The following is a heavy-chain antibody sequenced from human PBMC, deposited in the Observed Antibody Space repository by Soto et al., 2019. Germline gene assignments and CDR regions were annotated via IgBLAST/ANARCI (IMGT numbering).Heavy chain of an antibody. CDR1: GYTFTSYY. CDR2: INPSGGST. CDR3: ARDLAIVVVVAATPLFCGMDV. V-gene: IGHV1-46*01. Sequence: GASVKVSCKASGYTFTSYYMHWVRQAPGQGLEWMGIINPSGGSTSYAQKFQGRVTMTRDTSTSTVYMELSSLRSEDTAVYYCARDLAIVVVVAATPLFCGMDVWGLGTTVTVSS. D-gene: IGHD2-15*01. J-gene: IGHJ6*02.